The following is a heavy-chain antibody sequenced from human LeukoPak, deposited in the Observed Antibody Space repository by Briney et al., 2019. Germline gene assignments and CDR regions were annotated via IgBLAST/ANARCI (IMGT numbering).Heavy chain of an antibody. CDR3: AKLGGTVVNPRPNWFDP. J-gene: IGHJ5*02. CDR1: GYSFSTYW. V-gene: IGHV5-51*01. Sequence: GESLKISCKGSGYSFSTYWIAWVRQMPGKGPEWMGIIYPGDSDTRYSPSFQGQVTISADKSISTVYLQWTSLKASDTAMYYCAKLGGTVVNPRPNWFDPWGQGTLVTVSS. D-gene: IGHD4-23*01. CDR2: IYPGDSDT.